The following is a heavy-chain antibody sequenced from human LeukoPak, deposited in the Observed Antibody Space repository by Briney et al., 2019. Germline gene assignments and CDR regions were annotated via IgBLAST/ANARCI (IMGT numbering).Heavy chain of an antibody. V-gene: IGHV1-18*04. CDR2: ISAYNGNT. CDR1: GYTFTSYG. Sequence: ASLRVSCKASGYTFTSYGISWVRQAPGQGLEWMGWISAYNGNTNYAQKLQGRVTMTTDTSTSTAYMELRSLRSDDTAVYYCARDRGGGYSGYEHDYWGQGTLVTVSS. CDR3: ARDRGGGYSGYEHDY. J-gene: IGHJ4*02. D-gene: IGHD5-12*01.